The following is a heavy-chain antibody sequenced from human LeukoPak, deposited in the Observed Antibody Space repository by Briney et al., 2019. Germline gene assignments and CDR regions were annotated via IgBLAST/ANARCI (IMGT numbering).Heavy chain of an antibody. J-gene: IGHJ6*02. CDR3: ARDGTMTPITTGYYYYGMDV. CDR1: GFTFSSYD. Sequence: GGSLRLSCAASGFTFSSYDMDWVRQAPGKGLEWVSYISSSGSTIYYADSVKGRFTISRDNAKNSLYLQMNSLRAEDTAAYYCARDGTMTPITTGYYYYGMDVWGQGTTVAVSS. D-gene: IGHD4-11*01. CDR2: ISSSGSTI. V-gene: IGHV3-48*03.